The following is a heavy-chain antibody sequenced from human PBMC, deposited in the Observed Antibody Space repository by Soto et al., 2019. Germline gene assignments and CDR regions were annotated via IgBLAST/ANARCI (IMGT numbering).Heavy chain of an antibody. CDR3: AKDGLYDFWSGYSPSSGGMDV. CDR2: ISGSGGST. V-gene: IGHV3-23*01. J-gene: IGHJ6*02. D-gene: IGHD3-3*01. Sequence: GGSLRLSCAASGFTFSSYAMSWVRQAPGKGLKWVSAISGSGGSTYYADSVKGRFTISRDTSKNTLYLQMNSLRAEDPAVYYCAKDGLYDFWSGYSPSSGGMDVWGQGTTVTVSS. CDR1: GFTFSSYA.